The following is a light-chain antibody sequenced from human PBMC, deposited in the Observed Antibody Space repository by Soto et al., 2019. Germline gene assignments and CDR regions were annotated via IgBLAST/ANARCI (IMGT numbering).Light chain of an antibody. CDR3: AAWDDRLNAVF. V-gene: IGLV1-51*01. J-gene: IGLJ2*01. CDR1: NSNIVINY. Sequence: QSVLTQPPSVSAAPGQNVTISCSGDNSNIVINYVSWFQHLPLTAPKLLIVADKKRPSGIPDRFAGSKSDTSATLAITGLQTGDEADYYCAAWDDRLNAVFFGGGTKLTVL. CDR2: ADK.